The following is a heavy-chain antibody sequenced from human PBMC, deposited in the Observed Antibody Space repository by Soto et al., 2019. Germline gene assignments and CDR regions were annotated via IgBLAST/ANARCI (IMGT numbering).Heavy chain of an antibody. J-gene: IGHJ6*02. CDR3: ARDGMTTVTTWLGYYGMDV. CDR1: GFTFSSYS. V-gene: IGHV3-21*01. D-gene: IGHD4-17*01. CDR2: ISSSSSYI. Sequence: GGSLRLSCAASGFTFSSYSMNWVRQAPGRGLEWVSSISSSSSYIYYADSVKGRFTISRDNAKNSLYLQMNSLRAEDTAVYYCARDGMTTVTTWLGYYGMDVWGQGTTVTVSS.